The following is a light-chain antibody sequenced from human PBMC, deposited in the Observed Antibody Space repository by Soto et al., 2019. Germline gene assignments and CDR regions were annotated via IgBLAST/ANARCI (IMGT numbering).Light chain of an antibody. J-gene: IGKJ1*01. Sequence: IQLTQSPSSLPASVGDRVTITCRASQGITTYLAWYQQKPGKAPKLLIYAASALQSGVPSRFSGSGSGTDFTLTISSLQPEDFATYYCLQYNSYRAFGQGTKVEI. V-gene: IGKV1-9*01. CDR3: LQYNSYRA. CDR2: AAS. CDR1: QGITTY.